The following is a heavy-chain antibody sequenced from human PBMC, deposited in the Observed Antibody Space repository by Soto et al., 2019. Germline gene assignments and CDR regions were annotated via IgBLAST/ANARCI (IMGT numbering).Heavy chain of an antibody. D-gene: IGHD1-26*01. CDR1: GYTFTSYA. CDR2: INAGNGNT. J-gene: IGHJ4*02. Sequence: ASVKVSCKASGYTFTSYAMHWVRQAPGQRLEWMGWINAGNGNTKYSQKFQGRVTITRDTSASTAYMELSSLRSEDTAVYYCARDPYSGSYTGPYYFDYWGQGTLVTVSS. CDR3: ARDPYSGSYTGPYYFDY. V-gene: IGHV1-3*01.